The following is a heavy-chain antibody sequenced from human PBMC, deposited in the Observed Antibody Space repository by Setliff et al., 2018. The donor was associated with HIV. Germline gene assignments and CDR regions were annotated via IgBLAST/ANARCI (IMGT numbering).Heavy chain of an antibody. D-gene: IGHD2-15*01. J-gene: IGHJ4*02. CDR3: ARAASFCSGGNCYSGDYFDN. CDR1: GFTFSSYA. V-gene: IGHV3-30*04. Sequence: PGGSLRLSCAASGFTFSSYAMNWVRQAPGKGLEWVSLISFDATGKVYVDSVEGRFTISRDNSKNTLYLQMNSLRIEDTAVYYCARAASFCSGGNCYSGDYFDNWGQGTQVTVSS. CDR2: ISFDATGK.